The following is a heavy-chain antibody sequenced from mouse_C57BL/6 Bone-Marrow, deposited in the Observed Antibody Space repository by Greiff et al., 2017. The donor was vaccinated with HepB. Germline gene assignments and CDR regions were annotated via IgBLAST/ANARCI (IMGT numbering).Heavy chain of an antibody. Sequence: EVMLVESGGDLVKPGGSPKLSCAASGFTFSSYGMSWVRQTPDKRLEWVATISSGGSYTYYPDSVKGRFTISRDNAKNTLYLQMSSLKSEDTAMYYCARQPYYGSSYLYAMDYWGQGTSVTVSS. V-gene: IGHV5-6*01. CDR1: GFTFSSYG. CDR3: ARQPYYGSSYLYAMDY. CDR2: ISSGGSYT. J-gene: IGHJ4*01. D-gene: IGHD1-1*01.